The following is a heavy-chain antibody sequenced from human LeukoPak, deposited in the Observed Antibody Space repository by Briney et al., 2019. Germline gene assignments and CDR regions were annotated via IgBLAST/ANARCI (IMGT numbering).Heavy chain of an antibody. CDR3: ARDNGYKFDY. V-gene: IGHV3-53*01. CDR1: GFTVSSNY. CDR2: IYSGGST. Sequence: GGSLRLSCAASGFTVSSNYMNWVRQAPGKGLEWVSVIYSGGSTYYADSVKGRFTISRDNAKNTLYLQMNSLRVEDTAVYYCARDNGYKFDYWGQGTLVTVSS. D-gene: IGHD5-24*01. J-gene: IGHJ4*02.